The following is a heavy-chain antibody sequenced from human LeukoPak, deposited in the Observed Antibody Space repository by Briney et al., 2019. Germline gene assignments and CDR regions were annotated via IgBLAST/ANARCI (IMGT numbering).Heavy chain of an antibody. CDR3: AKWGGSYYGYYYYYMDV. Sequence: PGGSLILSCAASGFTFSSYGMSWVRQAPGKGLEWVSAISGSGGSTYYADSVKGRFTISRDNSKNTLYLQMNSLRAEDTAVYYCAKWGGSYYGYYYYYMDVWGKGTTVTISS. V-gene: IGHV3-23*01. J-gene: IGHJ6*03. CDR2: ISGSGGST. D-gene: IGHD1-26*01. CDR1: GFTFSSYG.